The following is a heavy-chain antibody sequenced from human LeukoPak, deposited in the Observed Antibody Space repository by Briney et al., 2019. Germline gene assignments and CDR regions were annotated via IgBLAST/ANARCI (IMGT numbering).Heavy chain of an antibody. Sequence: GGSLRLSCAASGFTFSSYSMNWVRQAPGKGLEWVSCISTSSSYIYYADSVKGRFTISRDNSKNTLYLQMNSLRAEDTAVYHCAKAPGTATAARYFEYWGQGTLVTVSS. D-gene: IGHD1-1*01. J-gene: IGHJ4*02. CDR1: GFTFSSYS. V-gene: IGHV3-21*04. CDR3: AKAPGTATAARYFEY. CDR2: ISTSSSYI.